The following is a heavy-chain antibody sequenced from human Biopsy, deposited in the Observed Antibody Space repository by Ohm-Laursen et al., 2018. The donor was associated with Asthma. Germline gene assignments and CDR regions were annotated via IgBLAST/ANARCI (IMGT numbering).Heavy chain of an antibody. Sequence: SSVKVSCKPLGGTFNTYVIGWVRQAPGRGLEWMGGINSVFGTTTYPQKFQDRVTITADDSTSTVYVELSSLRSEDSAVYYCARKAGSCISRTCYSLDFWGQGTLVTVSS. V-gene: IGHV1-69*01. J-gene: IGHJ4*02. CDR2: INSVFGTT. D-gene: IGHD2-2*01. CDR3: ARKAGSCISRTCYSLDF. CDR1: GGTFNTYV.